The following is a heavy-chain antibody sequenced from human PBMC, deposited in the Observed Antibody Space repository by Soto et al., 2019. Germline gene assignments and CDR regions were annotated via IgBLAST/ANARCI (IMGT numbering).Heavy chain of an antibody. Sequence: GASVKVSCKASGYTFTSYYMHWVRQAPGQGLEWMGIINPSGGSTSYAQKFQGRVTMTRGTSTSTVYMELSSLRSEDTAVYYCASPLAYCGGDCYPDAFDIWGQGTMVTVS. CDR1: GYTFTSYY. CDR2: INPSGGST. D-gene: IGHD2-21*02. V-gene: IGHV1-46*01. CDR3: ASPLAYCGGDCYPDAFDI. J-gene: IGHJ3*02.